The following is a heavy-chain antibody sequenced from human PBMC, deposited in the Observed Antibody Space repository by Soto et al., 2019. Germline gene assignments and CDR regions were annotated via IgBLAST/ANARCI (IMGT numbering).Heavy chain of an antibody. CDR3: VRVGSGWGFDY. J-gene: IGHJ4*02. Sequence: EVQLVESGGGLVQPGGSLRLSCAASGFTFSSNWMHWVRQAPGKGLVWVSRITSDGSSTSYADSVRGRFTISRDNAKNSLYLQMNNLRAEDMAVYYCVRVGSGWGFDYWGQGTLVTVSS. V-gene: IGHV3-74*01. D-gene: IGHD6-19*01. CDR1: GFTFSSNW. CDR2: ITSDGSST.